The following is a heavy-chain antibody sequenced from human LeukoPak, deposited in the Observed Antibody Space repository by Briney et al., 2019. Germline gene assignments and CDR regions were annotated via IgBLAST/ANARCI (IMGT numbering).Heavy chain of an antibody. Sequence: PSETLSLTCTVSGGSISSYYWSWIRQPPGKGLEWIGYIYYSGSTNYNPSLKSRVTISVDTSKNQFSLKLSSVTAADTAVYYCVRHREQLVEPTNWFDPWGQGTLVTVSS. CDR1: GGSISSYY. D-gene: IGHD6-6*01. CDR3: VRHREQLVEPTNWFDP. CDR2: IYYSGST. J-gene: IGHJ5*02. V-gene: IGHV4-59*08.